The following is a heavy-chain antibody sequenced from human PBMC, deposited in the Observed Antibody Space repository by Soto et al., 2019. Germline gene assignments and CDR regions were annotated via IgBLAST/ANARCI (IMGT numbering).Heavy chain of an antibody. CDR1: TYTFTGYY. CDR3: ARGGPRITDRFDY. Sequence: QVQLVQSGAEVKKPGASVRVSCRASTYTFTGYYIHWVRQAPGHVLEWMGWINPNSGDTSYAQKFQGRVTMTTDTSISTAYMELSSMTSDDTAIYYCARGGPRITDRFDYWGQGPLVTVSS. V-gene: IGHV1-2*02. J-gene: IGHJ4*02. D-gene: IGHD3-16*01. CDR2: INPNSGDT.